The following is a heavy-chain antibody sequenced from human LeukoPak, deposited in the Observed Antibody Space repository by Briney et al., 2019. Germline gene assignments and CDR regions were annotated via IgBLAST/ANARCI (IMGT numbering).Heavy chain of an antibody. J-gene: IGHJ4*02. V-gene: IGHV3-23*01. Sequence: PGGSLTLSCAASGFTFSSYAMSWVRQAPGKGLEWVSAISGSGGYTYYADSVKGRFTISRDNSKNTLYLQMNRLRVEDTAVYYCAKDLQDRSGYYEGFDFWGQGTLVTVSA. CDR2: ISGSGGYT. CDR3: AKDLQDRSGYYEGFDF. D-gene: IGHD3-22*01. CDR1: GFTFSSYA.